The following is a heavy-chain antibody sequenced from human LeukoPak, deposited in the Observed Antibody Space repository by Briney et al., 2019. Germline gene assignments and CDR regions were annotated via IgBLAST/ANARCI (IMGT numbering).Heavy chain of an antibody. V-gene: IGHV3-48*03. CDR2: ISSSGSTI. Sequence: GGSLRLSCAASGFTFSSYEMNWVRQAPGKGLEWVSYISSSGSTIYYADSVKGRFTISRDNAKNSLYLQMNSLRAEDTAVYYCARTMYYYDSSGYHPNAFDIWGQGTMVTVSS. J-gene: IGHJ3*02. D-gene: IGHD3-22*01. CDR3: ARTMYYYDSSGYHPNAFDI. CDR1: GFTFSSYE.